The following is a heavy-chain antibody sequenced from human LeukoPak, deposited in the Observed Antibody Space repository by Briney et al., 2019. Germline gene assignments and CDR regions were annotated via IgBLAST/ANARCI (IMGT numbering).Heavy chain of an antibody. D-gene: IGHD2-2*01. CDR1: GFTFSSYG. Sequence: GGSLRLSCAASGFTFSSYGMHWVRQAPGKGLEWVAFIRYDGSNKYYPDSVKGRFTISRDNSKNTLYLQMNSLRAEDTAVYYRAKDIVVVPAAIPDAFDIWGQGTMVTVSS. CDR2: IRYDGSNK. J-gene: IGHJ3*02. V-gene: IGHV3-30*02. CDR3: AKDIVVVPAAIPDAFDI.